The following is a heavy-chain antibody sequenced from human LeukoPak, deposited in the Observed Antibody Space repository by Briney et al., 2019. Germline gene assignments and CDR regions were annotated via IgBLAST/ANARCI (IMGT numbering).Heavy chain of an antibody. CDR2: INPNSGGI. Sequence: ASVKVSCKASGYTFTGYYMHWVRQAPGQGLEWMGWINPNSGGINYAQKFQGRVTMTRDTSISTAYMELSRLRSDDTAVYYCAREGDYDSLGDIWGQGTMVTVSS. V-gene: IGHV1-2*02. CDR3: AREGDYDSLGDI. D-gene: IGHD5-12*01. J-gene: IGHJ3*02. CDR1: GYTFTGYY.